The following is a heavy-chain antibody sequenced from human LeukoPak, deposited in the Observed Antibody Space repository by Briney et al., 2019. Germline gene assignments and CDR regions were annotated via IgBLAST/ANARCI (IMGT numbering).Heavy chain of an antibody. D-gene: IGHD1-26*01. CDR3: ARDEVGAISFYYYYYMDV. Sequence: PGGSLRLSCAASGFTFSSYWMSWVRQAPGKGLEWVANIKQDGSEKYYVDSVKGRFTISRDNAKNSLYLQMNSLRAEDTAVYYCARDEVGAISFYYYYYMDVWGKGTTVTVSS. V-gene: IGHV3-7*01. J-gene: IGHJ6*03. CDR1: GFTFSSYW. CDR2: IKQDGSEK.